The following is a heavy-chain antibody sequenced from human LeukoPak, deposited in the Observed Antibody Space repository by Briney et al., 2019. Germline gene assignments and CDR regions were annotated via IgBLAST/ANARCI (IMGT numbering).Heavy chain of an antibody. V-gene: IGHV3-23*01. CDR2: ISGSGGST. CDR3: AKDPPHVSCLFDS. J-gene: IGHJ5*01. D-gene: IGHD3-16*01. Sequence: GGSLRLSCTASGFTFSSYAMSWVRQAPGKGLEWVSAISGSGGSTYYADSVKGRFTISRDNSKNTLYLQMNRLRAEDTAVYYCAKDPPHVSCLFDSWGQGTLVTVSS. CDR1: GFTFSSYA.